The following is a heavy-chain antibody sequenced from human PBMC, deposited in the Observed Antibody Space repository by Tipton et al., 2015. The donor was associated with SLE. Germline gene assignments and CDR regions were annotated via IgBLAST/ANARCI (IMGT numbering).Heavy chain of an antibody. J-gene: IGHJ3*02. D-gene: IGHD4-17*01. CDR2: FYYIGST. V-gene: IGHV4-59*12. CDR1: GGSISSYY. Sequence: TLSLTCTVSGGSISSYYWSWIRQPPGKGLEWIGYFYYIGSTNYNPSLKSRVTISVDTSKNQFSLKLSSVTAADTAVYYCARDPSTVTQAFDIWGQGTMVTVSS. CDR3: ARDPSTVTQAFDI.